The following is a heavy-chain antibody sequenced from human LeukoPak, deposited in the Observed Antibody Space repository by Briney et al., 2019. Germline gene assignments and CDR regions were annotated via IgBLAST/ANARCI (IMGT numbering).Heavy chain of an antibody. Sequence: GGSLRLSCAASGFTFSSYALHWVRQALGKGLECVAVISKDGSNEYYADPGKGRFTISRDNSKNTLYLQMNSLRTEDTAVYYCVRDRGDGYNQIDYWGQGTLVTVSS. CDR2: ISKDGSNE. D-gene: IGHD5-24*01. J-gene: IGHJ4*02. V-gene: IGHV3-30*04. CDR1: GFTFSSYA. CDR3: VRDRGDGYNQIDY.